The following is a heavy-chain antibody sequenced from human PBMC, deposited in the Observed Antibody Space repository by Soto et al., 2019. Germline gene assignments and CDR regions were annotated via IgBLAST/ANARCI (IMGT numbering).Heavy chain of an antibody. Sequence: AVKVSCKASGGTFSGYAISWVRQAPGQGLEWMGGIIPIFGTANYAQKFQGRVTITADESTSTAYMELSSLRSEDTAVYYCARGRSTMFLVCIDVWGQGNTVPVS. V-gene: IGHV1-69*13. CDR1: GGTFSGYA. D-gene: IGHD3-10*02. J-gene: IGHJ6*02. CDR3: ARGRSTMFLVCIDV. CDR2: IIPIFGTA.